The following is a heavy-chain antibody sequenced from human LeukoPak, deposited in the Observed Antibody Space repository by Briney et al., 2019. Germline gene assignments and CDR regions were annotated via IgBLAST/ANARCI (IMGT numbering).Heavy chain of an antibody. CDR3: AVGDSGYDYPNWFDP. CDR1: GFTFSSYS. V-gene: IGHV3-48*01. J-gene: IGHJ5*02. CDR2: ISSSNSTI. Sequence: PGGSLRLSCAASGFTFSSYSMNWVRQAPGKGLEWVSYISSSNSTIYYADSVKGRFTISRDNAKNSLYLQMNSLRAEDTAVYYCAVGDSGYDYPNWFDPWGQGTLVTVSS. D-gene: IGHD5-12*01.